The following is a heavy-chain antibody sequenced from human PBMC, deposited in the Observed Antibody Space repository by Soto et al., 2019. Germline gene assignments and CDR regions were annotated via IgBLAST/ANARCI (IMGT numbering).Heavy chain of an antibody. J-gene: IGHJ4*02. CDR3: ARDRNSGYDFDY. CDR2: ISSSSSYI. Sequence: GGSLRLSCAASGFTFSSYSMNWVRQAPGKGLEWVSSISSSSSYIYYADSVKGRLTISRDNAKNSLYLQMNSLRAEDTAVYYCARDRNSGYDFDYWGQGTLVTVSS. CDR1: GFTFSSYS. V-gene: IGHV3-21*01. D-gene: IGHD5-12*01.